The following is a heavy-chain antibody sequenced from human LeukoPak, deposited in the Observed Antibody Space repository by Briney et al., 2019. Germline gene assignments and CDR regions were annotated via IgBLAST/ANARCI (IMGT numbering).Heavy chain of an antibody. V-gene: IGHV3-30*03. D-gene: IGHD6-13*01. J-gene: IGHJ4*02. CDR2: ISYDGSNK. CDR1: GFTFSSYG. Sequence: PGGSLRLSCAASGFTFSSYGMHWVRQAPGKGLEWVAVISYDGSNKYYADSVKGRFTISIDNSKNTLYLQMNSLRVDDTAVYYCARNPGVGSSWYRLHYWGQGTLVTVSS. CDR3: ARNPGVGSSWYRLHY.